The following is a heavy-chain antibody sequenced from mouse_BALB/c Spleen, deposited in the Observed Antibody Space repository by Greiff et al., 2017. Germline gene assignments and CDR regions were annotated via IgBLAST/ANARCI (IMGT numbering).Heavy chain of an antibody. CDR2: INSNGGST. D-gene: IGHD1-2*01. Sequence: EVQGVESGGGLVKPGGSLKLSCAASGFTFSSYAMSWVRQTPDKRLELVATINSNGGSTYYPDSVKGRFTISRDNAKNTLYLQMSSLKSEDTAMYYCARITTAPYAMDYWGQGTSVTVSS. CDR1: GFTFSSYA. V-gene: IGHV5-6-3*01. CDR3: ARITTAPYAMDY. J-gene: IGHJ4*01.